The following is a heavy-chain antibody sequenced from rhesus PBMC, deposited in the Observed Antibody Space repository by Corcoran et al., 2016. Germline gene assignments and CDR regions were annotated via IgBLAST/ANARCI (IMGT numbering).Heavy chain of an antibody. Sequence: QLQLQESGPGLVKPSETLSLTCAVSGGSISSNYWSWIRQPPGQGLEWTGRISGSGGTTNYHPSLKSRVTISTHTSKNQFSLKLSSVTAADTAVYYCARIVPNLDWYFDIWGPGTPITISS. J-gene: IGHJ2*01. V-gene: IGHV4-173*01. CDR1: GGSISSNY. CDR2: ISGSGGTT. CDR3: ARIVPNLDWYFDI. D-gene: IGHD2-2*01.